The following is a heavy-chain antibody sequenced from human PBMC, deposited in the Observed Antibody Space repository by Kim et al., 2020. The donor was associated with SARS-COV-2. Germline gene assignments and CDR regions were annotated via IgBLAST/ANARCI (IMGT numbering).Heavy chain of an antibody. CDR1: GGSFSGYY. CDR3: ARGTAWRGYSDHYYYYYY. J-gene: IGHJ6*03. Sequence: SETLSLTCAVYGGSFSGYYGSWIRQPPGKGLEWIGEINHSGSTNYNPSLKSRVTISVDTSKNQFSLKLSSVTAADTAVYYCARGTAWRGYSDHYYYYYY. V-gene: IGHV4-34*01. CDR2: INHSGST. D-gene: IGHD3-3*01.